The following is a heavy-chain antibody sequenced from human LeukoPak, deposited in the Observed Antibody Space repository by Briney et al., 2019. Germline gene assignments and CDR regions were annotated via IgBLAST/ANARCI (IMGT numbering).Heavy chain of an antibody. D-gene: IGHD6-13*01. Sequence: GRSLRLSCAASGFTFSSYAMHWVRQAPGKGLEWVANIKEDETEIRYLDSVKGRFTISRDNAKNSLYLQMDSLRAKDTAVYYCARVGSSWDILDYWGQGTLVTVSS. CDR1: GFTFSSYA. CDR3: ARVGSSWDILDY. CDR2: IKEDETEI. J-gene: IGHJ4*02. V-gene: IGHV3-7*01.